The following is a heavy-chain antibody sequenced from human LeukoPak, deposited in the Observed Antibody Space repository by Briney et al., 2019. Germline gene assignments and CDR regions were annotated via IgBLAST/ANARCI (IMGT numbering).Heavy chain of an antibody. J-gene: IGHJ4*02. Sequence: SETLSLTCTVSGGSISSYYWSWIRQPPGKGLEWIGYIYYSGSTYYNPSLKSRVTISVDTSKNQFSLKLSSVTAADTAVYYCARHSSGWYYFDYWGQGTLVTVSS. D-gene: IGHD6-19*01. CDR3: ARHSSGWYYFDY. CDR2: IYYSGST. CDR1: GGSISSYY. V-gene: IGHV4-59*08.